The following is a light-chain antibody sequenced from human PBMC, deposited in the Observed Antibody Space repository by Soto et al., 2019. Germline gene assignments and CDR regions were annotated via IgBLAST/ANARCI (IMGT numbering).Light chain of an antibody. J-gene: IGKJ4*01. CDR2: GES. CDR1: QSVSSSS. V-gene: IGKV3-20*01. CDR3: QHFGTARLS. Sequence: RLPFHSWKRATLLCKASQSVSSSSLAWYQQKPGQAPRILIYGESNRATGIPDRFSGSGPGTDLKLTISRLEPEAFEIYYCQHFGTARLSCGEGTKVDIK.